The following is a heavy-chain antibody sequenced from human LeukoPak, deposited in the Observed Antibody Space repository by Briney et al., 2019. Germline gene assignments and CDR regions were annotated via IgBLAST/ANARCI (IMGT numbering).Heavy chain of an antibody. D-gene: IGHD1-14*01. CDR2: IYYTGST. CDR3: ARHRYNRNP. V-gene: IGHV4-59*08. J-gene: IGHJ5*02. CDR1: GGSISSYY. Sequence: SETLSLTCTVSGGSISSYYWSWIRQPPGKGLEWIGHIYYTGSTNYNPSLKSRLTISVDTSKNQFSLRLSSVTAADTAVYYCARHRYNRNPVGQGTLVTVSS.